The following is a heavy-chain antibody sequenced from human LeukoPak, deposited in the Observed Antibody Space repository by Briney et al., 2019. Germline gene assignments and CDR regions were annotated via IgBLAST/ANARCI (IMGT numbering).Heavy chain of an antibody. D-gene: IGHD6-19*01. CDR1: GGSISSYY. Sequence: SETLSLTCTVSGGSISSYYWSWIRQPPGKGLEWIGCIYYSGSTNYNPSLKSRVTISVDTSKNQFSLKLSSVTAADTAVYYCARARYSSGWYPGNWFDPWGQGTLVTVSS. CDR2: IYYSGST. CDR3: ARARYSSGWYPGNWFDP. J-gene: IGHJ5*02. V-gene: IGHV4-59*01.